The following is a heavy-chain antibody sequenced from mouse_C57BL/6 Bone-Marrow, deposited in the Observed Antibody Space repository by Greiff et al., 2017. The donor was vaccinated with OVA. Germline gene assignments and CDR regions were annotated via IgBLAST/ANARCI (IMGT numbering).Heavy chain of an antibody. J-gene: IGHJ3*01. Sequence: EVMLVESGGDLVKPGGSLKLSCAASGFTFSSYGMSWVRQTPDKRLEWVATISSGGSYTYYPDGVKGRFTISRDNAKNTLYLQMSSLKSEDTAMYYCARHDYDGAFAYSGQGTLVTVSA. V-gene: IGHV5-6*02. CDR3: ARHDYDGAFAY. CDR2: ISSGGSYT. D-gene: IGHD2-4*01. CDR1: GFTFSSYG.